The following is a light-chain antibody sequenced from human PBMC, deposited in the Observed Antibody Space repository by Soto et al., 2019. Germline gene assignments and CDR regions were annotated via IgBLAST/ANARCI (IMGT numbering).Light chain of an antibody. CDR2: GAS. J-gene: IGKJ4*01. CDR1: QSVSSSY. V-gene: IGKV3-20*01. Sequence: XILLTQSPCTLSLSPGERSTLSCGSSQSVSSSYLAWYQQKPGQAPRLLIYGASSRATGIPDRLSGSGSGKDFTLTISRLEPEDFAVYYCQQYGSSPLTFGGVTKVAIK. CDR3: QQYGSSPLT.